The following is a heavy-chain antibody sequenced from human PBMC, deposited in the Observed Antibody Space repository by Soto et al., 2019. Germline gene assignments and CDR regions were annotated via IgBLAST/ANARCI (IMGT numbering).Heavy chain of an antibody. Sequence: QVQLVQSGAEVKKPGASVKVSCKTSGYTFIRYGISWVRQAPGQGLEWMGWISAYNGNTNYAQKVQGRVTMTTDTSTSTAYMEVRSLRSDDTAVYYCARALGGPGRGFDPWGQGTLVIVSS. CDR1: GYTFIRYG. D-gene: IGHD1-1*01. CDR2: ISAYNGNT. V-gene: IGHV1-18*01. J-gene: IGHJ5*02. CDR3: ARALGGPGRGFDP.